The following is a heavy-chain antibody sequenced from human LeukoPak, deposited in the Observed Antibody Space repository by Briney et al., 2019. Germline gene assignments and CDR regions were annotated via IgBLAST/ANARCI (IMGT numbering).Heavy chain of an antibody. Sequence: GGSLRLSCAASGFTFSSYAMSWVRQAPGKGLEWVSAISGSGGSTYYADSVKGRFTISRDNSKNTLYLQMNSLRTEDTAVYYCAKSPSGHDAFDIWGQGTMVTVSS. J-gene: IGHJ3*02. V-gene: IGHV3-23*01. CDR3: AKSPSGHDAFDI. CDR2: ISGSGGST. CDR1: GFTFSSYA. D-gene: IGHD2-15*01.